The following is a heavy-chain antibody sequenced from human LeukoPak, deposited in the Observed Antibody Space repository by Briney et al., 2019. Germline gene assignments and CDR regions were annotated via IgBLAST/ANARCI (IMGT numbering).Heavy chain of an antibody. CDR3: ARLLWFGELLP. Sequence: TGGSLRLSCAASGFTFSSYEINWVRQAPGKGLEWVSYISSSGSTIYYADSVKGRFTISRDNAKNSLYLQMNSLRAEDTAVYYCARLLWFGELLPWGQGTLVTVSS. CDR2: ISSSGSTI. J-gene: IGHJ5*02. D-gene: IGHD3-10*01. CDR1: GFTFSSYE. V-gene: IGHV3-48*03.